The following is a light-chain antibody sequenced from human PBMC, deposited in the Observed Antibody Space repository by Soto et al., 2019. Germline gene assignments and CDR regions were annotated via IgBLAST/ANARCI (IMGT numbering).Light chain of an antibody. J-gene: IGLJ2*01. CDR1: SSDVGYYNY. CDR2: EVR. CDR3: SSYTRSSSVL. Sequence: QSALTQRASVSGSPGQSITISCTGTSSDVGYYNYVSWYQQHPGKAPKVLIYEVRNRPSGASSRFSGSKSGNTAFLTISGLQPEDEADYYCSSYTRSSSVLFGGGTKLTVL. V-gene: IGLV2-14*01.